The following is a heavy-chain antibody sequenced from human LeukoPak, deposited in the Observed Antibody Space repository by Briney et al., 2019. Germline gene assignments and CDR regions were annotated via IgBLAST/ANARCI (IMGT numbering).Heavy chain of an antibody. D-gene: IGHD3-10*01. V-gene: IGHV1-2*02. CDR2: INPNSGGT. CDR1: GYTFTGYY. J-gene: IGHJ4*02. Sequence: ASVKVSCKASGYTFTGYYMHWVRQAPGQGLEWMEWINPNSGGTNYAQKFQGRVTMTRDTSISTAYMELSRLRSDDTAVYYCARDPSLWFGELDTDYWGQGTLVTVSS. CDR3: ARDPSLWFGELDTDY.